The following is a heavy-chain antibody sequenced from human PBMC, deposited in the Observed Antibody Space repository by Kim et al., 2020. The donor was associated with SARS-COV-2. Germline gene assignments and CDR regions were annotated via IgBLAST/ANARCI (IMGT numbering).Heavy chain of an antibody. J-gene: IGHJ4*02. D-gene: IGHD3-10*01. V-gene: IGHV3-23*01. CDR3: AKVRYYYGSGSSAVDY. Sequence: SVKGRFTISRDNSKNTLYLQMNSLRAEDTAVYYCAKVRYYYGSGSSAVDYWGQGTLVTVSS.